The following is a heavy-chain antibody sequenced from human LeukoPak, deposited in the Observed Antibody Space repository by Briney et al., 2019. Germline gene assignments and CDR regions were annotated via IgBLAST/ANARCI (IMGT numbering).Heavy chain of an antibody. D-gene: IGHD1-26*01. CDR3: ARSIVGATPVDY. V-gene: IGHV1-2*02. Sequence: ASVKVSCKPSGYTFTGYYLHWVRQAPGQGLEWVGWINPKTGATNYAQKFQGRVTMTRDTSSNTGNMELSRLRSDDTAVYYCARSIVGATPVDYWGQGTLVTVSS. J-gene: IGHJ4*02. CDR1: GYTFTGYY. CDR2: INPKTGAT.